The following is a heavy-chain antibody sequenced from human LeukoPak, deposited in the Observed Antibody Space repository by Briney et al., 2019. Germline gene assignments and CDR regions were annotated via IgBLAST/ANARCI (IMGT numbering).Heavy chain of an antibody. J-gene: IGHJ4*02. V-gene: IGHV3-30*03. CDR3: ASDSKLCR. D-gene: IGHD2-2*01. Sequence: GRSLRLSCAASGFTFNYFGMHWVRQAPGKGLDWGAIISYDGSKKFYADSVKGRFTISRDNSKNTLYLQMNSLRAEDTAVYYCASDSKLCRWGQGTLVTVSS. CDR1: GFTFNYFG. CDR2: ISYDGSKK.